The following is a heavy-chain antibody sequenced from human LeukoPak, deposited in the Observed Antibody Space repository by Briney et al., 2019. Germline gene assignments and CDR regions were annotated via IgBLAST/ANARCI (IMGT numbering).Heavy chain of an antibody. D-gene: IGHD3-10*01. Sequence: PSETLSLTCTVSGGSISSYYWSWIRQPPGKGLEWIGYIYYSGSTNYNPSLKSRVTISVDTSKNQFSLKLNSVTAADTAVYYCARGSLWFGESKSFDYWGQGTLVIVSS. V-gene: IGHV4-59*12. CDR2: IYYSGST. CDR1: GGSISSYY. CDR3: ARGSLWFGESKSFDY. J-gene: IGHJ4*02.